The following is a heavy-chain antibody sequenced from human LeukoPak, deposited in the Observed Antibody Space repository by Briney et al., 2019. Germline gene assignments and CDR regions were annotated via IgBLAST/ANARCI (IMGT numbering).Heavy chain of an antibody. D-gene: IGHD3-3*01. Sequence: SETLSLTCTVSGGSISSYYWSWIRQPARKGLEWIGRIYTSGSANYNHSLKRRVTISVDTSKNQFSLTLNPVTAADTAVYFCASTVLDHDFWSGYYLRGTFDYGGQGTLVTVSS. J-gene: IGHJ4*02. V-gene: IGHV4-4*07. CDR3: ASTVLDHDFWSGYYLRGTFDY. CDR2: IYTSGSA. CDR1: GGSISSYY.